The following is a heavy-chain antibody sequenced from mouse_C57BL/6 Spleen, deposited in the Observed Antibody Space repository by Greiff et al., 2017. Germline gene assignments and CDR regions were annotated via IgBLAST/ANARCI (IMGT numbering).Heavy chain of an antibody. CDR3: ASSYGNYVRGFAY. CDR2: IDPSDSET. CDR1: GYTFTSYW. Sequence: QVQLQQSGAELVRPGSSVKLSCKASGYTFTSYWMHWVKQRPIQGLEWIGNIDPSDSETHYNQKFKDKATLTVDKSSSTAYMQLSSLTSEDSAVYYCASSYGNYVRGFAYWGQGTLVTVSA. D-gene: IGHD2-1*01. V-gene: IGHV1-52*01. J-gene: IGHJ3*01.